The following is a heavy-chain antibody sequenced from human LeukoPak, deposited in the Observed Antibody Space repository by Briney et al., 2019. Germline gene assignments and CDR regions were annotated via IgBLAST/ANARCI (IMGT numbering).Heavy chain of an antibody. J-gene: IGHJ6*03. CDR1: GFTFSSYS. CDR2: ISSSSSYI. CDR3: AKDRCSSTSCYSGKRYYYMDV. Sequence: PGGSLRLSCAASGFTFSSYSMNWVRQAPGKGLEWVSSISSSSSYIYYADSVKGRFTISRDNSKNTLYLQMNSLRAEDTAVYYCAKDRCSSTSCYSGKRYYYMDVWGKGTTVTVSS. D-gene: IGHD2-2*01. V-gene: IGHV3-21*01.